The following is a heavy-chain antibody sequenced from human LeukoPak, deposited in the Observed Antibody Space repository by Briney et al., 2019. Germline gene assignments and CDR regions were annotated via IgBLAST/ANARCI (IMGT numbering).Heavy chain of an antibody. D-gene: IGHD2-2*01. CDR1: GGSFSGYY. Sequence: PSETLSLTCAVYGGSFSGYYWSWTRQPPGKGLEWIGSIYYSGSTYYNPSLKSRVTISVDTSKNQFSLKLSSVTAADTAVYYCARESSVVPAAPYYMDVWGKGTTVTVSS. CDR3: ARESSVVPAAPYYMDV. J-gene: IGHJ6*03. V-gene: IGHV4-34*01. CDR2: IYYSGST.